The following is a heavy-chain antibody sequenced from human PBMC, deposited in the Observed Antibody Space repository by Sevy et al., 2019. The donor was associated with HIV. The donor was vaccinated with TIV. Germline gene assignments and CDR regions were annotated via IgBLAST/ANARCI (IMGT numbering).Heavy chain of an antibody. CDR1: GYIFTSYY. CDR3: ARVAYYYGSGRQDYYINV. CDR2: INPNGGGT. D-gene: IGHD3-10*01. J-gene: IGHJ6*03. Sequence: ASVKVSCKASGYIFTSYYMHWVRQAPGQGLEWMGMINPNGGGTTYAQKFQGRVTMTRDTSTSTVYMELSSLRSEDTAVYYCARVAYYYGSGRQDYYINVWGKGATVTVSS. V-gene: IGHV1-46*01.